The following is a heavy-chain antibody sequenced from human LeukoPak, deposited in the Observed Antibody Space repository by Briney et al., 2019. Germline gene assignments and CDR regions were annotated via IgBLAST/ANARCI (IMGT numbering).Heavy chain of an antibody. CDR1: GYIFTNYG. V-gene: IGHV1-18*01. CDR3: ARDRTPNIAASGTKGQDAFDI. J-gene: IGHJ3*02. CDR2: ISGYNGNT. D-gene: IGHD6-13*01. Sequence: APVKVSCKASGYIFTNYGISWVRQAPGQGLEWMGWISGYNGNTNQAQTLQGRVTMTTDTSASTAYMELRSLRSDDTAVYYCARDRTPNIAASGTKGQDAFDIWGQGTMVTVSS.